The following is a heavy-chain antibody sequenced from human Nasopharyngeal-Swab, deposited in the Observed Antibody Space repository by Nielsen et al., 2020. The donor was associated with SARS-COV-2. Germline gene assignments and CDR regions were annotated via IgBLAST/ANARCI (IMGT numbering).Heavy chain of an antibody. D-gene: IGHD3-22*01. CDR1: GYTFTRYY. CDR2: INTSGGST. V-gene: IGHV1-46*01. CDR3: ARAWYYYDSSGYETEYYFDY. Sequence: ASVKVSCKASGYTFTRYYMHWVRQDSGQGLEWMGIINTSGGSTRYAQKFQGRVTMTRETSTSTVYMELSSLRSEDTAVYYCARAWYYYDSSGYETEYYFDYWGQGTLVTVSS. J-gene: IGHJ4*02.